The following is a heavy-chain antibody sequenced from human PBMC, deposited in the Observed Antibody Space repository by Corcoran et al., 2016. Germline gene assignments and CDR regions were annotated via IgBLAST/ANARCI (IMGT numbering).Heavy chain of an antibody. CDR3: AVADLSIVVVPAALAGRRSWWKYGMDV. CDR1: GGTFSSYA. J-gene: IGHJ6*02. D-gene: IGHD2-2*01. CDR2: IIPIFGTA. Sequence: QVQLVQSGAEVKKPGSSVKVSCKASGGTFSSYAISWVRQAPGQGLEWMGGIIPIFGTANYAQKFQGRVTITADESTSTAYMELSSLRSEDTAVDYRAVADLSIVVVPAALAGRRSWWKYGMDVWGQWTTVTVSS. V-gene: IGHV1-69*01.